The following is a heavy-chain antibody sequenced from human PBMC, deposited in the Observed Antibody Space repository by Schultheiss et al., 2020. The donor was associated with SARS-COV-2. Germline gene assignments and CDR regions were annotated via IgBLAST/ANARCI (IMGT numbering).Heavy chain of an antibody. V-gene: IGHV3-23*01. Sequence: GGSLRLSCAASGFTFSSYSMNWVRQAPGKGLEWVSAISGSGGSTYYADSVKGRFTISRDNSKNTLYLQMNSLRAEDTAVYYCAKAVAGTSHFDYWGQGTLVTVAS. CDR2: ISGSGGST. J-gene: IGHJ4*02. D-gene: IGHD6-19*01. CDR1: GFTFSSYS. CDR3: AKAVAGTSHFDY.